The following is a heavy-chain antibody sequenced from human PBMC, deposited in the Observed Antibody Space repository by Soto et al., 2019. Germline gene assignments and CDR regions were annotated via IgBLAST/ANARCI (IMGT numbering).Heavy chain of an antibody. CDR1: GGSISSSFYY. Sequence: QLQLQESGPGLVKPSETLSLTCTVSGGSISSSFYYWGWIRQPPGKGLEWIGSINYSGTTYYNPSLKRRVTMSVDTSKTQFSLKLTSVTATDTAVYYCARRRGGHYIVVDFDYWGQGTLVTVSS. V-gene: IGHV4-39*01. CDR3: ARRRGGHYIVVDFDY. J-gene: IGHJ4*02. CDR2: INYSGTT. D-gene: IGHD2-2*01.